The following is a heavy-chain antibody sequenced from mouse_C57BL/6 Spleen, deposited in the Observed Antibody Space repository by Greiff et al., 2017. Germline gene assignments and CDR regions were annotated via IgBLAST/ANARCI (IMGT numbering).Heavy chain of an antibody. CDR2: ISDGGSYT. V-gene: IGHV5-4*01. Sequence: DVQLVESGGGLVKPGGSLKLSCAASGFTFSSYAMSWVRQTPEKRLEWVATISDGGSYTYYPDNVKGRFTISRDNAKNNLYLQMSHLKSEDTAMYYCAREGYGSSYGYWGQGTTLTVSS. CDR1: GFTFSSYA. CDR3: AREGYGSSYGY. D-gene: IGHD1-1*01. J-gene: IGHJ2*01.